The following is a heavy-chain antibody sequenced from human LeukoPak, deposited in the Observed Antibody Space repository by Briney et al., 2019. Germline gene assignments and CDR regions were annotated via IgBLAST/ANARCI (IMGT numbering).Heavy chain of an antibody. D-gene: IGHD5-18*01. CDR1: GFTVSSNY. CDR3: ASDGRYSYGYDY. CDR2: IYSGGST. J-gene: IGHJ4*02. Sequence: GGSLRLSCAASGFTVSSNYMSWVRQAPGKGLEWVSVIYSGGSTYYADSVKGRFTISRDNSKNTLYLQMNSLRAEDTAVYYCASDGRYSYGYDYWGQGTLVTVSS. V-gene: IGHV3-66*01.